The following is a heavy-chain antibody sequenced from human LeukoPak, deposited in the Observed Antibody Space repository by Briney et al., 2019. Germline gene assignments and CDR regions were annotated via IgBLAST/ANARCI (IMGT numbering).Heavy chain of an antibody. Sequence: GGSLRLSCAASGFTFSSFSMNWVRQAPGKGLEWVSSISSSSGYIYYADSVKGRFTISRDNAKNSLYLQMNSLRAEDTAVYYCARDFTCSGDCYSYYFDYWGQGTLVTVSS. CDR2: ISSSSGYI. CDR1: GFTFSSFS. CDR3: ARDFTCSGDCYSYYFDY. V-gene: IGHV3-21*01. D-gene: IGHD2-21*02. J-gene: IGHJ4*02.